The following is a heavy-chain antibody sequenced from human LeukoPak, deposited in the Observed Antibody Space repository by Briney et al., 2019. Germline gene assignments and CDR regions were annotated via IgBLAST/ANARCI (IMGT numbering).Heavy chain of an antibody. CDR1: GFTFSSYS. J-gene: IGHJ3*02. Sequence: GGSLRLSCAASGFTFSSYSMNWVRQAPGKGLEWVSYISSSSSTICYADSVKGRFTISRDNAKNSLYLQMNSLRAEDTAVYYCAKDDFGLDAFDIWGQGTMVTVSS. D-gene: IGHD3/OR15-3a*01. V-gene: IGHV3-48*01. CDR2: ISSSSSTI. CDR3: AKDDFGLDAFDI.